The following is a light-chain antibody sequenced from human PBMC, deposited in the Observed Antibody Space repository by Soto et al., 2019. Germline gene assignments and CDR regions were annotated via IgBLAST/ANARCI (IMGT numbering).Light chain of an antibody. V-gene: IGLV2-11*01. CDR1: SRDVGAYNY. CDR3: CAYAGSYSLV. Sequence: QSALTQPRSVSGSPGQSVAISCTGTSRDVGAYNYVSWYQQHPGKAPKVMIYDVNKRPSGVPDRCSGSKSDNTASLTISGLQAEDEADYYCCAYAGSYSLVFGGGTKVTVL. J-gene: IGLJ2*01. CDR2: DVN.